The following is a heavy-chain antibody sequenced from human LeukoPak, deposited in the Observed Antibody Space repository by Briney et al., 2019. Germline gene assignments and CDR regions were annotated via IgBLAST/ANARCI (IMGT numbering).Heavy chain of an antibody. D-gene: IGHD4/OR15-4a*01. Sequence: NPGGSLRLSCAASGFTFSSYGMSWVRQAPGKGLEWVSAISGSGDSTYYADSVKGRFTISRDNSKNTLYLQMNSLRAEDTAVYYCARRAGAYSHPYDYWGQGTLVTVSS. CDR3: ARRAGAYSHPYDY. CDR1: GFTFSSYG. V-gene: IGHV3-23*01. J-gene: IGHJ4*02. CDR2: ISGSGDST.